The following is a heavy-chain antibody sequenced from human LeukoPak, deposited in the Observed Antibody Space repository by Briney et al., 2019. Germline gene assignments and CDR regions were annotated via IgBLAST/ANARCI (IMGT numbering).Heavy chain of an antibody. D-gene: IGHD3-10*01. CDR3: AKEIGSILDSYYYYYGMDV. V-gene: IGHV3-30*02. Sequence: GGSLRLSCEVSGFTFSKYGMHWVRQAPGKGLEWVSTIRYDGSKEYYADSVRGRFTISRDNSKNTLYLQMNSLRAEDTAVYYCAKEIGSILDSYYYYYGMDVWGQGTTVTVSS. CDR2: IRYDGSKE. J-gene: IGHJ6*02. CDR1: GFTFSKYG.